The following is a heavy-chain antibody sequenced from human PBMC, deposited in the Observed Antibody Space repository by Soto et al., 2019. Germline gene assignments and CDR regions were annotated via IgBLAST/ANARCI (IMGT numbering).Heavy chain of an antibody. CDR3: TVGGAGHPFDY. CDR2: IHYSGST. J-gene: IGHJ4*02. Sequence: SETLSLTCTVSGVSITSHYWTWIRQPPGKGLEWIGNIHYSGSTNYSPSLKGRVIISVDTSENQSSLKLSSVTTADTAVYYCTVGGAGHPFDYWGQGTLVTAPQ. D-gene: IGHD3-16*01. CDR1: GVSITSHY. V-gene: IGHV4-59*11.